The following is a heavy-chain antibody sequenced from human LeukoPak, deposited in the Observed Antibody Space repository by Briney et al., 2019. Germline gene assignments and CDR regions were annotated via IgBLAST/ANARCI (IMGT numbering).Heavy chain of an antibody. Sequence: GGSLRLSCAASGFTSSSYGMHWVRQAPGKGLEWVAVIWYGGSNKYYADSVKGRFTISRDNSKNTLYLQMNSLRAEDTAVYYCAKSSDYSSGWTDYWGQGTLVTVSS. CDR1: GFTSSSYG. CDR2: IWYGGSNK. J-gene: IGHJ4*02. D-gene: IGHD6-19*01. V-gene: IGHV3-30*02. CDR3: AKSSDYSSGWTDY.